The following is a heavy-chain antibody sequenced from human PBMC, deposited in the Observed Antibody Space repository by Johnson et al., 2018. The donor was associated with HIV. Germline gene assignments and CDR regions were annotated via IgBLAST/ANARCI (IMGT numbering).Heavy chain of an antibody. Sequence: QVQLVESGGGVVQPGRSLRLSCAASGFTFSSYGMHWVRQAPGKVLEWVAVIWYDGSDKYYADSVKGRFTISRDNSKNTLYLQMNSLRAEDTAVYYCAKGDILTGYSFDIWGQGTMVTVSS. V-gene: IGHV3-33*06. D-gene: IGHD3-9*01. J-gene: IGHJ3*02. CDR2: IWYDGSDK. CDR3: AKGDILTGYSFDI. CDR1: GFTFSSYG.